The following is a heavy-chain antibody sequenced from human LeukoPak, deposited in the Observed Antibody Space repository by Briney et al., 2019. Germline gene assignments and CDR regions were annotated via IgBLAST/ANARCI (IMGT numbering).Heavy chain of an antibody. D-gene: IGHD3-10*01. J-gene: IGHJ4*02. Sequence: GGSLRLSCAASGFTVSSNYMSWVRQAPGKGLEWVSVTHSGGSRYYADSVKGRFTISRDNAKNSLYLQMNSLRAEDTAVYYCARQSFGSGLDYWGQGTLVTVSS. CDR3: ARQSFGSGLDY. CDR2: THSGGSR. V-gene: IGHV3-53*01. CDR1: GFTVSSNY.